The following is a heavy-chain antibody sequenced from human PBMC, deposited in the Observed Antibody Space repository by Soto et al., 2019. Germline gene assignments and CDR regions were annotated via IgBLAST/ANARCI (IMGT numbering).Heavy chain of an antibody. Sequence: QVQLVQSGAEVKKPGASVKVSCKASGYTFTSYGISWVRQAPGQGLEWMGWISAYTGNTNYAQKLQGRVTMTTDTSTSTADMELRGVRSGDGAVDYCARDMYGDPGYWGQGTLVAVSS. D-gene: IGHD4-17*01. CDR2: ISAYTGNT. J-gene: IGHJ4*02. CDR1: GYTFTSYG. V-gene: IGHV1-18*01. CDR3: ARDMYGDPGY.